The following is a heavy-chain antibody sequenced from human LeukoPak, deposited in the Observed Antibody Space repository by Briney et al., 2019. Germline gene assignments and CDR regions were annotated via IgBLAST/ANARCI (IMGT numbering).Heavy chain of an antibody. J-gene: IGHJ4*02. CDR3: ARDPRDYGYFDY. V-gene: IGHV3-11*04. CDR1: GFTFSDYY. Sequence: GGSLRLSCAASGFTFSDYYMSWIRQAPGKGLEWVSYISSSNSIIYYADSVKGRFTISRDNAKNSLYLQMNSLRDEDTAVYYCARDPRDYGYFDYWGQGTLVTVSS. D-gene: IGHD4-17*01. CDR2: ISSSNSII.